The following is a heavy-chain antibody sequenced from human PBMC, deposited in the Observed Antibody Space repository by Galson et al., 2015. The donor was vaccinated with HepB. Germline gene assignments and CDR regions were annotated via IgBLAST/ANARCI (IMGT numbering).Heavy chain of an antibody. CDR1: GGSISSYY. CDR2: IYTSGST. D-gene: IGHD3-22*01. J-gene: IGHJ4*02. V-gene: IGHV4-4*07. Sequence: ETLSLTCTVSGGSISSYYWSWIRQPAGKGLEWIGRIYTSGSTNYNPSLKSRVTMSVDTSKNQFSLKLSSVTAADTAVYYCARAYYYDSSGYYFFDYWGQGTLVTVSS. CDR3: ARAYYYDSSGYYFFDY.